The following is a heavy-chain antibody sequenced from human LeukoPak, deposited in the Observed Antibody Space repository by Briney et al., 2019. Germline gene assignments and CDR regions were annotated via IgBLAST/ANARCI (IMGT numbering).Heavy chain of an antibody. V-gene: IGHV3-53*01. CDR1: GFTVITND. CDR2: LYSDGNT. J-gene: IGHJ4*02. CDR3: ARGVEPLAANTLAY. D-gene: IGHD1-14*01. Sequence: GGSLRLSCAASGFTVITNDMTWVRQAPGKGLEWVSVLYSDGNTKYADSVQGRFTISRDNSKNTLYLEMNSLSPDDTAVYYCARGVEPLAANTLAYWGQGTLATVSS.